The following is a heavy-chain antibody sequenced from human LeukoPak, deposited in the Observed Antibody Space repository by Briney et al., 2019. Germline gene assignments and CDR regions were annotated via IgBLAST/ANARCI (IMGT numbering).Heavy chain of an antibody. J-gene: IGHJ4*02. Sequence: PSETLSLTCTVSGGSISSYYWSWIRQPPGKGLEWIGYIYYSGSTNYNPSLKSRVTISVDTSKNQFSLKLSSVTAADTAVYYCARDRGYSYGVDSWGQGTLVTVSS. CDR3: ARDRGYSYGVDS. V-gene: IGHV4-59*01. CDR2: IYYSGST. D-gene: IGHD5-18*01. CDR1: GGSISSYY.